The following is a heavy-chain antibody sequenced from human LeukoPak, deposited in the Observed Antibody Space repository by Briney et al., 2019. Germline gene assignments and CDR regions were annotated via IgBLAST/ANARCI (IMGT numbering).Heavy chain of an antibody. CDR2: IYYSGST. CDR3: ARGAPTVRGYYYYYMDV. V-gene: IGHV4-39*07. D-gene: IGHD4-11*01. J-gene: IGHJ6*03. Sequence: SETLSLTCTVSGGSISSSSYYWGWIRQPPGKGLEWIGSIYYSGSTYYNPSLKSRVTISVDTSKNQFSLKLSSVTAADTAVYYCARGAPTVRGYYYYYMDVWGKGTTVTVSS. CDR1: GGSISSSSYY.